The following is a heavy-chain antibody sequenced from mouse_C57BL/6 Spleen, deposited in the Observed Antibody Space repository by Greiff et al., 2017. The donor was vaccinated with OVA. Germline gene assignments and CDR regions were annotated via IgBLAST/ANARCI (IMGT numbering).Heavy chain of an antibody. D-gene: IGHD2-3*01. CDR2: IDPNSGGT. Sequence: QVQLQQPGAELVKPGASVKLSCKASGYTFTSYWMHWVKQRPGRGLEWIGRIDPNSGGTKYNEKFKSMATLTVDKPSSTAYMQLSSLTSEDDAVDFCASYFGTYGGYCMDYWGQGTSVTVSS. CDR1: GYTFTSYW. J-gene: IGHJ4*01. V-gene: IGHV1-72*01. CDR3: ASYFGTYGGYCMDY.